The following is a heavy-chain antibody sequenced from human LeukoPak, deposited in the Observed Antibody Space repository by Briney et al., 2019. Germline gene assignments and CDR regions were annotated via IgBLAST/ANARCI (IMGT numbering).Heavy chain of an antibody. CDR2: IIPIFGTA. V-gene: IGHV1-69*01. CDR1: GGIFSSYA. Sequence: SVKVSCKASGGIFSSYAISWVRQAPGQGLEWMGGIIPIFGTANYAQKFQGRVTITADESTSTAYMELSSLRSEDTAVYYCAREHSGSYYGMDVWGQGTTVTVSS. D-gene: IGHD1-26*01. J-gene: IGHJ6*02. CDR3: AREHSGSYYGMDV.